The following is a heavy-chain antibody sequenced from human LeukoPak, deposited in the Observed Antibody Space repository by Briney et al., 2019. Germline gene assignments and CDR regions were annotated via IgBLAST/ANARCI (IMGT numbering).Heavy chain of an antibody. V-gene: IGHV1-18*01. Sequence: ASAKVSCKASGYTFTIYGISWVRQPPGQGLEWMGWISAYNGNTNYAQKLQGRVTMTTDTSTSTAYMELRSLRSDDTAVYYCARVGGVVAVAGTFDYWGQGTLVTVSS. CDR3: ARVGGVVAVAGTFDY. J-gene: IGHJ4*02. D-gene: IGHD6-19*01. CDR1: GYTFTIYG. CDR2: ISAYNGNT.